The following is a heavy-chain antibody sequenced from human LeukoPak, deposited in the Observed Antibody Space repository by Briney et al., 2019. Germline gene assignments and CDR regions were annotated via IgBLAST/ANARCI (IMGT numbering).Heavy chain of an antibody. CDR1: GFTFSRYW. CDR3: ARVLSGSWDWFDP. V-gene: IGHV3-74*01. J-gene: IGHJ5*02. D-gene: IGHD3-22*01. Sequence: GESLRLSCAASGFTFSRYWIHCVRQAPGKGLEWVSGINPDGSTTTYADSVTGRFTISRDNAKNTVYLQMNSLRAEDTAVYYCARVLSGSWDWFDPWGQGTLVTVSS. CDR2: INPDGSTT.